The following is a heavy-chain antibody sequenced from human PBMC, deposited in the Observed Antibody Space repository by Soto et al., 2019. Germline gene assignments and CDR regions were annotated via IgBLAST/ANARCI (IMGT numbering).Heavy chain of an antibody. CDR1: GYTFTGYY. CDR3: ARELDAYSGKGPNPDGFHI. CDR2: INPNSGGT. D-gene: IGHD4-4*01. Sequence: ASVKVSCKASGYTFTGYYMHWVRQAPGQGLEWMGWINPNSGGTNYAQKFQGRVTMTRDTPSSTAYMELSRLRSDDTAVYYCARELDAYSGKGPNPDGFHIWGEGTMVTVSS. V-gene: IGHV1-2*02. J-gene: IGHJ3*02.